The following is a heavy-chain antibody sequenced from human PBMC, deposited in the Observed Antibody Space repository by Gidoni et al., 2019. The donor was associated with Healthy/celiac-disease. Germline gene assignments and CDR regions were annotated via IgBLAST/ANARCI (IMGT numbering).Heavy chain of an antibody. CDR3: AKGGVLRFLEWLSATQNQDITDY. CDR2: ISGSGGST. J-gene: IGHJ4*02. CDR1: GFTFSRYA. V-gene: IGHV3-23*01. Sequence: EVQLLESGGGLVQPGGSLRLSCAASGFTFSRYAMSWVRQAPGKGLEWVSAISGSGGSTYYADSVKGRFTISRDNSKNTLYLQMNSLRAEDTAVYYCAKGGVLRFLEWLSATQNQDITDYWGQGTLVTVSS. D-gene: IGHD3-3*01.